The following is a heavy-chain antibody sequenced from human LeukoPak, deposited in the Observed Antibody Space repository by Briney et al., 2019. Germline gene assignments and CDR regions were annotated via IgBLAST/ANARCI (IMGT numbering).Heavy chain of an antibody. CDR3: ARPRLAYYYYAMDV. V-gene: IGHV3-30*04. D-gene: IGHD1-1*01. CDR2: ISDDGSNK. Sequence: GGSLRLSCAASGFTFSTYPMHWVRQAPGKGLEWVAVISDDGSNKYYADSVKGRFTISRDNSKNTLYLQMNSLRAEDTAVYYWARPRLAYYYYAMDVWGKGTTVTVPS. CDR1: GFTFSTYP. J-gene: IGHJ6*04.